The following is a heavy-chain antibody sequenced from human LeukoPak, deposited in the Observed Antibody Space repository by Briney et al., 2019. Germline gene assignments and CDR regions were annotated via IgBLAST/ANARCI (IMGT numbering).Heavy chain of an antibody. CDR3: ARGSRKGVYDYVWGSPDY. Sequence: SETLSLTCAVYGGSFSGYYWSWICQPPGKGLEWIGEINHSGSTNYNPSLKSRVTISVDTSKNQFSLKLSSVTAADTAVYYCARGSRKGVYDYVWGSPDYWGQGTLVTVSS. CDR2: INHSGST. J-gene: IGHJ4*02. CDR1: GGSFSGYY. V-gene: IGHV4-34*01. D-gene: IGHD3-16*01.